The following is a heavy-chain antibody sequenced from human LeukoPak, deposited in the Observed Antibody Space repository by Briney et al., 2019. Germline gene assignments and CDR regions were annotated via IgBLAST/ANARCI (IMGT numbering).Heavy chain of an antibody. CDR1: GLTFSTFG. Sequence: GGSLRLSCAASGLTFSTFGMHWVRQAPGKGLEWVAVISYDGSDKDYADSAKGRFTISRDDSKNTLYLQMNSLRAEDTAVYYCAKEGCGGDCYSLAFDIWGQGTMVTVSS. CDR2: ISYDGSDK. D-gene: IGHD2-21*02. V-gene: IGHV3-30*18. CDR3: AKEGCGGDCYSLAFDI. J-gene: IGHJ3*02.